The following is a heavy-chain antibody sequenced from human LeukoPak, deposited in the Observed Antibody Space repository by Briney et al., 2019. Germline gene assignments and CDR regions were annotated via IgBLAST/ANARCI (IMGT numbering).Heavy chain of an antibody. Sequence: ASVKVSCKASGYTFTGYYVHWVRQAPGQGLEWMGWINPNSGGTNYAQKFQGRVTMTRDTSISTAYMELSRLRSDDTAVYYCARNYFSSSSWYIDYWGQGTLVTVSS. CDR1: GYTFTGYY. CDR3: ARNYFSSSSWYIDY. J-gene: IGHJ4*02. D-gene: IGHD6-13*01. CDR2: INPNSGGT. V-gene: IGHV1-2*02.